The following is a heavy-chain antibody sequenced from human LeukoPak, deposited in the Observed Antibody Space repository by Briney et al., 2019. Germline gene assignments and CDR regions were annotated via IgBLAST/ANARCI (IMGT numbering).Heavy chain of an antibody. J-gene: IGHJ5*02. V-gene: IGHV3-66*01. CDR1: GFTVSSNY. CDR3: ARMVTGWPNWIDP. Sequence: GGSLRLSCAASGFTVSSNYMSWVRQAPGKGPERVSVIYSGGSAYSADSVKGRFTMSRDTSKNTLYLQMNSLRAEDTAVYYCARMVTGWPNWIDPWGQGTLVTVSS. D-gene: IGHD6-19*01. CDR2: IYSGGSA.